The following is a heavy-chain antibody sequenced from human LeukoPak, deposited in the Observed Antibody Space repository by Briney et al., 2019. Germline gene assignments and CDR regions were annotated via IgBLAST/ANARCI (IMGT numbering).Heavy chain of an antibody. CDR2: LYHSGTT. CDR1: GYSISSVYY. V-gene: IGHV4-38-2*01. D-gene: IGHD3-3*01. CDR3: ASAKLEWFSIYSYYYMDV. J-gene: IGHJ6*03. Sequence: SETLSLTCGVSGYSISSVYYWGWIRQPPGKGLEWIGILYHSGTTYYNPSLNSRVTILAETSKNHFSLKLPSVPAADTAVYYCASAKLEWFSIYSYYYMDVWGQGTTVTVSS.